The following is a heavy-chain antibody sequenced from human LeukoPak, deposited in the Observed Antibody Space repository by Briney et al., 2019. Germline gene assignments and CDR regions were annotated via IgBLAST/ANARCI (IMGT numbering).Heavy chain of an antibody. CDR2: IIPIFGTA. D-gene: IGHD1-7*01. J-gene: IGHJ6*03. CDR3: ARGPGTTTPYYYYYMDV. CDR1: GGTFSSYA. V-gene: IGHV1-69*05. Sequence: ASVKVSCKASGGTFSSYAISWGRQAPGQGLEWMGGIIPIFGTANYAQKFQGRVTITTDESTSTAYMALSSLRSEDTAVYYCARGPGTTTPYYYYYMDVWGKGTTVTVSS.